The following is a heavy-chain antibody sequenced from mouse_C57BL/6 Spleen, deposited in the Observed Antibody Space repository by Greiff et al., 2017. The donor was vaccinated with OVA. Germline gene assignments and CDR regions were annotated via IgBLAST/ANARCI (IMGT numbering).Heavy chain of an antibody. D-gene: IGHD3-3*01. Sequence: VQLQQSGAELVMPGASVKLSCKASGYTFTSYWMHWVKQRPGQGLEWIGEIDPSDSYTNYNQKFKGKSTLTVDKSSSTAYMQLSSLTSEDSAVYYCARSGGTGSYWYFDVWGTGTTVTVSS. CDR2: IDPSDSYT. V-gene: IGHV1-69*01. J-gene: IGHJ1*03. CDR1: GYTFTSYW. CDR3: ARSGGTGSYWYFDV.